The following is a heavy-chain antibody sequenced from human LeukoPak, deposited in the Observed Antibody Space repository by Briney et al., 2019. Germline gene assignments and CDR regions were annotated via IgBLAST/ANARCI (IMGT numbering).Heavy chain of an antibody. J-gene: IGHJ4*02. CDR1: GDSFSNSLYY. Sequence: SETLSLTCTVAGDSFSNSLYYWAWIRQPPGTGLEWIGSIYYSGSTYYNPSLKSRVTISVDTSKNQFSLKLSSVTAADTAVYYCASADYDFWSGYQIDYWGQGTLVTVSS. V-gene: IGHV4-39*07. D-gene: IGHD3-3*01. CDR2: IYYSGST. CDR3: ASADYDFWSGYQIDY.